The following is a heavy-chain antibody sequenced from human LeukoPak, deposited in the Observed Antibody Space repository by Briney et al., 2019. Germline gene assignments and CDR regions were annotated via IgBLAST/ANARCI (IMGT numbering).Heavy chain of an antibody. Sequence: QTGGSLRLSCAASGFTFSSYAMSWVRQAPGKGLEWVSSLISSGAVTYYADSVKGRFTISRDNSKNTVHLQMDSLRAEDSAVYYCAKNAGYSYGLYYFDYWGQGTLVTVSS. V-gene: IGHV3-23*01. CDR3: AKNAGYSYGLYYFDY. CDR1: GFTFSSYA. CDR2: LISSGAVT. D-gene: IGHD5-18*01. J-gene: IGHJ4*02.